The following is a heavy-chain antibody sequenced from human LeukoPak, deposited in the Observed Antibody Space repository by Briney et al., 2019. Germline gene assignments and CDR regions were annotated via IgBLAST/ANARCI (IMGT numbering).Heavy chain of an antibody. V-gene: IGHV4-30-2*01. CDR2: IYHSGST. CDR3: ARLYDSPAFDI. D-gene: IGHD3-22*01. J-gene: IGHJ3*02. Sequence: WVRQMPGKGLEWIGYIYHSGSTYYNPSLKSRVTISVDRSKNQFSLKLSSVTAADTAVYYCARLYDSPAFDIWGQGTMVTVSS.